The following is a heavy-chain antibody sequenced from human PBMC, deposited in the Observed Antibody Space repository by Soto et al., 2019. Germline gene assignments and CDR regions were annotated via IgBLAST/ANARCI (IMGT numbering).Heavy chain of an antibody. V-gene: IGHV1-69*13. Sequence: SVKVSCKASGGTFSSYAISWVRQAPGQGLEWMGGIIPIFGTANYAQKFQGRVTITADESTSTAYMELSSLRSEDTAVYYCARDLKRYYDSSGYGYYYYGMDVWGQGTTVTVSS. J-gene: IGHJ6*02. CDR1: GGTFSSYA. D-gene: IGHD3-22*01. CDR2: IIPIFGTA. CDR3: ARDLKRYYDSSGYGYYYYGMDV.